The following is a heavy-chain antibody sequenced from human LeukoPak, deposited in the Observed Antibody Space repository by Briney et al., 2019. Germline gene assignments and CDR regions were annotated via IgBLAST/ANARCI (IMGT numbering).Heavy chain of an antibody. CDR1: GFTFSDYA. Sequence: PGGSLRLSCAASGFTFSDYALTWVRQAPGKGLEWVSCIHSDDYIRYADSVRGRFIISRDKSKNTLYLQMHSLRADDTAVYYCAKAPEAYCGGDCYCDYWGQGTLVTVSS. J-gene: IGHJ4*02. D-gene: IGHD2-21*02. V-gene: IGHV3-23*01. CDR2: IHSDDYI. CDR3: AKAPEAYCGGDCYCDY.